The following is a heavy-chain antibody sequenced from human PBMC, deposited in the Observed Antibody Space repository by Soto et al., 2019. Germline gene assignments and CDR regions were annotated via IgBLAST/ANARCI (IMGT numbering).Heavy chain of an antibody. Sequence: SETLSLTCTVSGGSISSSSYYWGWIRQPPGKGLEWIGSIYYSGSTYYNPSLKSRVTISVDTSKNQFSLKLSSVTAADTAVYYCVHLPPVVIAVAGEGDWGQGTLVTVSS. D-gene: IGHD6-19*01. CDR1: GGSISSSSYY. CDR3: VHLPPVVIAVAGEGD. CDR2: IYYSGST. V-gene: IGHV4-39*01. J-gene: IGHJ4*02.